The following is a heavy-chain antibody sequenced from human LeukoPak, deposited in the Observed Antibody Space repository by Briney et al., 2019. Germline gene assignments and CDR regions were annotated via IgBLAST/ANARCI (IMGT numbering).Heavy chain of an antibody. V-gene: IGHV3-21*01. D-gene: IGHD3-22*01. CDR3: ASEINYYDSSGLP. CDR1: GFTFRSYW. CDR2: ISSSSSYI. Sequence: GGSLRLSCAASGFTFRSYWMHWVRQAPGKGLEWVSSISSSSSYIYYADSVKGRFTISRDNAKNSLYLQMNSLRAEDTAVYYCASEINYYDSSGLPWGQGTLVTVSS. J-gene: IGHJ5*02.